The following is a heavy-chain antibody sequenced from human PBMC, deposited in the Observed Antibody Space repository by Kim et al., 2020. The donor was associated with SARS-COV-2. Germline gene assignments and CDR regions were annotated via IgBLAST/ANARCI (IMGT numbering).Heavy chain of an antibody. CDR1: GYTFTSYD. CDR3: ARSPDIVATITFGY. D-gene: IGHD5-12*01. CDR2: MNPNSGNT. V-gene: IGHV1-8*01. Sequence: ASVKVSCKASGYTFTSYDINWVRQATGQGLEWMGWMNPNSGNTGYAQKFQGRVTMTRNTSISTAYMELSSLRSEDTAVYYCARSPDIVATITFGYWGQGTLVTVSS. J-gene: IGHJ4*02.